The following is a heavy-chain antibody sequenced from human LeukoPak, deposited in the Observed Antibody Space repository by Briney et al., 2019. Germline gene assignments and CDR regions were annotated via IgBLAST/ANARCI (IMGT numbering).Heavy chain of an antibody. D-gene: IGHD6-13*01. CDR3: ARETDVAAAANYFDS. Sequence: ASVKVSCKASGYTFTSYYIHWVRQAPGQELEWMGIINPSGGSTTYAQKFQGRVTMTSDTSTSTVYMELSSLRSEDTAVYYCARETDVAAAANYFDSWGQGTLVTVSS. V-gene: IGHV1-46*01. J-gene: IGHJ4*02. CDR1: GYTFTSYY. CDR2: INPSGGST.